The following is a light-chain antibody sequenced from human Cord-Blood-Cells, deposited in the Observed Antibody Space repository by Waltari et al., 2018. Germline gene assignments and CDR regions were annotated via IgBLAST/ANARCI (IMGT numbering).Light chain of an antibody. V-gene: IGLV3-19*01. Sequence: SSELTQDPAVSVALGQTVRITCQGDSLRSHYESWYQQKPGQAPVLVIYGKNNRPSGIPDRFSGSSSGNTASLTLTGAQAEDEADYYCNSRDSSGNHYVFGTGTKVTVL. J-gene: IGLJ1*01. CDR2: GKN. CDR1: SLRSHY. CDR3: NSRDSSGNHYV.